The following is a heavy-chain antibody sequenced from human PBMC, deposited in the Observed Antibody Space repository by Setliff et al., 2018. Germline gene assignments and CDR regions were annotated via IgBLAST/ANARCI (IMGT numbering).Heavy chain of an antibody. CDR3: ARVDFNMLQGVLGH. V-gene: IGHV4-39*07. CDR2: VYYSGDT. CDR1: NGSVSTTSHY. Sequence: PSETLSLTCTVSNGSVSTTSHYWGWVRQTQGKGLGWIGSVYYSGDTYYSPSLVSRVAISVDTSKNQFSLKLNYVTAADTAVYYCARVDFNMLQGVLGHWGQGTRVTVSS. D-gene: IGHD3-10*01. J-gene: IGHJ1*01.